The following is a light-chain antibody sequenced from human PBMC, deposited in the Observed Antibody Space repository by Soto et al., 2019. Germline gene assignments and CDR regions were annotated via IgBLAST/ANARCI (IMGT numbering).Light chain of an antibody. Sequence: EIVLTQSPSTLSVSPGEGATLACRTSQIIGTNLAWYQQKPGQAPRLLIYGAFIRAPGFQVRLRGTGSGSEFTLTISSLQSEDGALYFCQQYDKWPYTFGQGTNVELK. CDR2: GAF. V-gene: IGKV3-15*01. CDR3: QQYDKWPYT. J-gene: IGKJ2*01. CDR1: QIIGTN.